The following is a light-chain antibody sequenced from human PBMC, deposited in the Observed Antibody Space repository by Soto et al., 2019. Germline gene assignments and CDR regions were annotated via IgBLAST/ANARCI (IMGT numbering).Light chain of an antibody. CDR2: DAS. V-gene: IGKV3-15*01. CDR3: HQYDNRPYT. CDR1: QSVGSA. J-gene: IGKJ1*01. Sequence: EIVLTQSPATLSVSPGESTTRSCRASQSVGSALAWYQLKPGQSPRLLIYDASTRATGIPDRFSGTGSGTEFTLTISRLQSEDFAVYYCHQYDNRPYTFGQGTKVDIK.